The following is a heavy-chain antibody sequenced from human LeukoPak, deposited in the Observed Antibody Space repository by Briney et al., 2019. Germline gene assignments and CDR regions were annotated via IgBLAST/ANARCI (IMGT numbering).Heavy chain of an antibody. Sequence: GESLKISCKGSGYSFTSYWIGWVRQMPGKGLEWMGIIYPRDSDTRYSPSFQGQVTISADKSISTAYLQWSSLKASDTAMYYCARQGGVNGYVWGSYLPYYFDYWGQGTLVTVSS. V-gene: IGHV5-51*01. J-gene: IGHJ4*02. CDR1: GYSFTSYW. CDR2: IYPRDSDT. CDR3: ARQGGVNGYVWGSYLPYYFDY. D-gene: IGHD3-16*02.